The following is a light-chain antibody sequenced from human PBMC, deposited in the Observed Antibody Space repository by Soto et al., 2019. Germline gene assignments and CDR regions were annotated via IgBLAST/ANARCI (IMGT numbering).Light chain of an antibody. CDR2: ASS. CDR3: HQYNHWRQA. V-gene: IGKV3-15*01. Sequence: EIVMTQSPVTLSLSPGEKATLWCRASQSVSTNVAWYQQKPGQAPRLLIYASSTRAAGTPARFTGSGSGKGFTLTINILQPEDFAVYSGHQYNHWRQAFGQGTRVEI. J-gene: IGKJ1*01. CDR1: QSVSTN.